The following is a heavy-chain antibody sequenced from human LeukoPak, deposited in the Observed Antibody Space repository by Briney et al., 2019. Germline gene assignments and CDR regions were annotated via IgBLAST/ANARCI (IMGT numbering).Heavy chain of an antibody. V-gene: IGHV3-30*04. CDR3: AGDFPGIRHHRRSPDY. J-gene: IGHJ4*02. Sequence: GRSLRLSCAASGFTFSSYAMHWVRQAPGKGLEWVAVISYDGSNKYYADSVKGRFTISRDNAKNSLYLKMNSLRAEDTAVYYCAGDFPGIRHHRRSPDYWGQGTLVTVSS. D-gene: IGHD3-16*02. CDR1: GFTFSSYA. CDR2: ISYDGSNK.